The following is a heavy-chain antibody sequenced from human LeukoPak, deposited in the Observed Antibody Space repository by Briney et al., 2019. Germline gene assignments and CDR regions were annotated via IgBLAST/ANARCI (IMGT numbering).Heavy chain of an antibody. CDR2: IWYDGSNK. CDR1: GFTFSSYG. Sequence: PGGSLRLSCAASGFTFSSYGMHWVRQAPGKGLEWVAVIWYDGSNKYYADSVKGRFTISRDNSKNTLYLQMNSLRAEDTAVYYRARGGEYSSSPFGYWGQGTLVTVSS. J-gene: IGHJ4*02. CDR3: ARGGEYSSSPFGY. V-gene: IGHV3-33*08. D-gene: IGHD6-13*01.